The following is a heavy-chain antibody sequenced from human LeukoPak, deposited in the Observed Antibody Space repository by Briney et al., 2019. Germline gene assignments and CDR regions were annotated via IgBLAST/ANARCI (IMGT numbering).Heavy chain of an antibody. V-gene: IGHV4-34*01. Sequence: SETLSLTCAVYGGSFSGYYWTWIRQPPGKGLEWIGEISHSGRTNYNPSLKNRVVISVDTFKNQFSLNLNSVTAADTAVYYCARLLTAAGTATDYWGQGTLVTVSS. CDR1: GGSFSGYY. J-gene: IGHJ4*02. CDR2: ISHSGRT. D-gene: IGHD6-13*01. CDR3: ARLLTAAGTATDY.